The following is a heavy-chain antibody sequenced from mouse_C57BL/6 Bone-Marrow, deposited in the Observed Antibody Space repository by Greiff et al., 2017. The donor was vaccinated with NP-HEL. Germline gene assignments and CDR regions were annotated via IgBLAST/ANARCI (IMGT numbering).Heavy chain of an antibody. Sequence: VKLMESGAELVKPGASVKISCKASGYEFSNYWMNWVKQRPGKGLEWIGQIYPGDGDTNYNGKFKDKATLTADKSSSTAYMQLSRLTSEDSAVYFCAREAYWGQGTLVTVSA. CDR3: AREAY. V-gene: IGHV1-80*01. J-gene: IGHJ3*01. CDR2: IYPGDGDT. CDR1: GYEFSNYW.